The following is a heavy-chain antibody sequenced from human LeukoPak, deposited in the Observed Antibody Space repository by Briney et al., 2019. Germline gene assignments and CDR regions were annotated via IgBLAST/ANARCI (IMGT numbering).Heavy chain of an antibody. Sequence: GASVKVSCKASGGTFSSYAISWVRQAPGQGLEWMGRIIPIFGTANYAQKFPGRVTITADKSTSTAYMELSSLRSEDTAVYYCATGGGCSSTSCYAETFDYWGQGTLVTVSS. J-gene: IGHJ4*02. CDR2: IIPIFGTA. CDR1: GGTFSSYA. CDR3: ATGGGCSSTSCYAETFDY. D-gene: IGHD2-2*01. V-gene: IGHV1-69*06.